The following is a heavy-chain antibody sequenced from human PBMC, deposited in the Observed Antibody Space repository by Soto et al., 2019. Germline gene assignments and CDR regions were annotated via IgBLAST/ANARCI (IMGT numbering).Heavy chain of an antibody. J-gene: IGHJ5*02. Sequence: QVQLVQSGAEVKKPGSSVKVSCKASGGTFSSYAISWVRQAPGQGLEWMGGIIPIFGTANYAQKFQGRVTITADESTSTAYMELSSLRSEDTAVYYCARSPSYGSGSYYSWFDPWGQGTLDTVSS. CDR1: GGTFSSYA. D-gene: IGHD3-10*01. CDR3: ARSPSYGSGSYYSWFDP. CDR2: IIPIFGTA. V-gene: IGHV1-69*12.